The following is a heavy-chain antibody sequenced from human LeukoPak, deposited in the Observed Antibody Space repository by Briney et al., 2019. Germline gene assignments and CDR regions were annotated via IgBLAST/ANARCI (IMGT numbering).Heavy chain of an antibody. Sequence: PGGSLRLSCAASGFTFSSYGMHWVRQAPGKGLEWVAVISYDGSDKYYADSVKGRFTISRDNSKKTLYLKMNSLRAEETAVYYCAKGGGYYDGSGYPAYWYFDLWGRGTLVTVSS. CDR1: GFTFSSYG. CDR3: AKGGGYYDGSGYPAYWYFDL. D-gene: IGHD3-22*01. V-gene: IGHV3-30*18. J-gene: IGHJ2*01. CDR2: ISYDGSDK.